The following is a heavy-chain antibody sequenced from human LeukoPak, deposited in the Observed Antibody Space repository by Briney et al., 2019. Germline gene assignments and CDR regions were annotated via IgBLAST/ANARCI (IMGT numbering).Heavy chain of an antibody. Sequence: GGSLRLSCAASGFTFGSYGMHWVRQAPGKGLEWVAVISYDGSNKYYADSVKGRFTTSRDNSKNTPYLQMNSLRAEDTAVYYCAKDLCGSSTSCLPHGAFDIWGQGTMVTVSS. J-gene: IGHJ3*02. CDR3: AKDLCGSSTSCLPHGAFDI. D-gene: IGHD2-2*01. CDR1: GFTFGSYG. CDR2: ISYDGSNK. V-gene: IGHV3-30*18.